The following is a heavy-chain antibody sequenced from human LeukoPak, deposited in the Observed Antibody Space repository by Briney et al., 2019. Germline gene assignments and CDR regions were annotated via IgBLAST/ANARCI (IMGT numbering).Heavy chain of an antibody. CDR1: GGSISSGSYY. J-gene: IGHJ4*02. CDR3: ASSGXXXXNDFDY. D-gene: IGHD3-16*01. V-gene: IGHV4-61*02. CDR2: IYTSGST. Sequence: SETLSLTCTVSGGSISSGSYYWSWIRQPAGKGLXXIGXIYTSGSTNYNPSLKSRVTISVDTSKNQFSLKLSSVTAADTAVYYCASSGXXXXNDFDYWGQGTLVTVSS.